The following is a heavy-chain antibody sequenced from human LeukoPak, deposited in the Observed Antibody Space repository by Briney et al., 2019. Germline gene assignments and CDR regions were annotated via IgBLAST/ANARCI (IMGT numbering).Heavy chain of an antibody. CDR1: GFTFSNYW. CDR2: IKQDGSET. D-gene: IGHD2-8*01. V-gene: IGHV3-7*01. J-gene: IGHJ4*02. CDR3: ARKGGTRGPLNY. Sequence: GGSLRLSYAASGFTFSNYWMSWVRQAPGKGLERVANIKQDGSETYYVDSVKGRFTISRDNAKNSLFLQMNSLTAEDTAVYYCARKGGTRGPLNYWGQGTLVTVSS.